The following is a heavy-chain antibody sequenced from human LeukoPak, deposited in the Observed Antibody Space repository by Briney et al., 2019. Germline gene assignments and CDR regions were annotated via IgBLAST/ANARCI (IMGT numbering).Heavy chain of an antibody. CDR1: GFTFDDYA. J-gene: IGHJ4*02. Sequence: GGSLRLSCAASGFTFDDYAMHWVRQAPGKGLEWVSGISWISGSIGYADSVKGRFTISRDNAKNSLYLQMNSLRAEDTALYYCAKVSEGDWGQGTLVTVSS. CDR2: ISWISGSI. CDR3: AKVSEGD. D-gene: IGHD1-14*01. V-gene: IGHV3-9*01.